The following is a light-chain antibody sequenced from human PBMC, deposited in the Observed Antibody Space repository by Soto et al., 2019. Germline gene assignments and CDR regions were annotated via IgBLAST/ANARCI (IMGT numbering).Light chain of an antibody. Sequence: SYELTQPPSVSVSPGQTARITCSGETLPKQHAYWYQQKPGQAPVLVIYKDSERPSGIPERFSGSSSGTTVTLTISGVQAEDEADYYCQSADSSGTCVVFGGGTKVTVL. J-gene: IGLJ2*01. V-gene: IGLV3-25*03. CDR2: KDS. CDR1: TLPKQH. CDR3: QSADSSGTCVV.